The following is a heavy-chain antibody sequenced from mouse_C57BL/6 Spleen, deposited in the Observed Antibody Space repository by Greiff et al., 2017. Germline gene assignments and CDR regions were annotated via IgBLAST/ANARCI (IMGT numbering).Heavy chain of an antibody. D-gene: IGHD1-1*01. Sequence: QVQLQQPGAELVRPGSSVKLSCKASGYTFTSYWMHWVKQRPIQGLEWIGNIDPSDSETHYNQKFKDKATLTVDKSSSTAYMQLSSLTSEDSAVYYCASERGSSLFDYWGQGTTLTVSS. V-gene: IGHV1-52*01. CDR3: ASERGSSLFDY. J-gene: IGHJ2*01. CDR2: IDPSDSET. CDR1: GYTFTSYW.